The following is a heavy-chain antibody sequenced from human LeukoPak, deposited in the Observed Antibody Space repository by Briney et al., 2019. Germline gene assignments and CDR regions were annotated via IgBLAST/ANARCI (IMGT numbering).Heavy chain of an antibody. D-gene: IGHD3-10*01. V-gene: IGHV4-59*08. CDR3: ARRYGSGSYDKFDY. J-gene: IGHJ4*02. Sequence: PSETLSLTCTVSGGSISSYHWNWIRQPPGKGLEWNGYIFSTGSTNYNPSLKSRVTISLDTSKSQFSLRLTSVTAADTAVYYCARRYGSGSYDKFDYWGQGTLVTVSS. CDR2: IFSTGST. CDR1: GGSISSYH.